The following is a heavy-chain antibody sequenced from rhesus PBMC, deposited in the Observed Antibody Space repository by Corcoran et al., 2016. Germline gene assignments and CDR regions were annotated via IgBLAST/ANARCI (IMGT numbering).Heavy chain of an antibody. CDR3: ARLVGSSSYFDY. CDR2: IYGGSGST. J-gene: IGHJ4*01. CDR1: GGSISGYYL. V-gene: IGHV4-143*01. Sequence: QVQLQESGPGVVKPSETLSLTCAVSGGSISGYYLWSWIRQPPGKGLEWIGYIYGGSGSTSYTPSLKSRVIISIDTSKNQFSLKLSSVTAADPAVYYCARLVGSSSYFDYWGQGVLVTVSS. D-gene: IGHD4-29*01.